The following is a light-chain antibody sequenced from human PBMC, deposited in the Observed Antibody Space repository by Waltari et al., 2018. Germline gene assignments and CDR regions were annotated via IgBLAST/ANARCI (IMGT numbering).Light chain of an antibody. CDR2: KAS. V-gene: IGKV1-5*03. CDR3: QQYNSYSRT. J-gene: IGKJ1*01. CDR1: QSVSIW. Sequence: DIQMTQSPSTLSASVGDRVTITCRASQSVSIWLAWYQQKPGKAPNLLIDKASTLESGVPARFSGSGSGTEFTLTISSLQPDDFATYYCQQYNSYSRTFGQGTKVEI.